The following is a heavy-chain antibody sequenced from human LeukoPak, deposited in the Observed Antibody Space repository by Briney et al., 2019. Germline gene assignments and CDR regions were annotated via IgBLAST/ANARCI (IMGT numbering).Heavy chain of an antibody. D-gene: IGHD6-13*01. CDR2: ISGSGGST. CDR1: GFTFSSYA. V-gene: IGHV3-23*01. Sequence: GGSLRLSCAASGFTFSSYAMSWARQAPGKGLEWVSAISGSGGSTYYADSVKGRFTISRDNSKNTLYLQMNSLRAEDTAVYYCAKAHSSSWYGDFDYWGQGTLVTVSS. J-gene: IGHJ4*02. CDR3: AKAHSSSWYGDFDY.